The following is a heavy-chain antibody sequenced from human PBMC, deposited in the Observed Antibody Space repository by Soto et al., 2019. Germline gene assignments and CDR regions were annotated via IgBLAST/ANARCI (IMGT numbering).Heavy chain of an antibody. CDR3: ARQGPNDYGYAYFDY. CDR1: GGSISSSSYY. V-gene: IGHV4-39*01. D-gene: IGHD4-17*01. Sequence: PSETLSLTCTVSGGSISSSSYYWGWIRQPPGKGLEWIGSIYYSGSTYYNPSLKSRVTISVDTSKNQFSLKLSSVTAADTAVYYCARQGPNDYGYAYFDYWGQGTLVTVSS. CDR2: IYYSGST. J-gene: IGHJ4*02.